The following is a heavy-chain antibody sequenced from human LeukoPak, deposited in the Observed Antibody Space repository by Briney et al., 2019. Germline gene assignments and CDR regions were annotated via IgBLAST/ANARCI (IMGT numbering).Heavy chain of an antibody. J-gene: IGHJ4*02. CDR1: GFTSSSYA. CDR2: ISGSGGST. V-gene: IGHV3-23*01. CDR3: AKSIFKDYYGSGSFKAADY. D-gene: IGHD3-10*01. Sequence: GGSLRLSCAASGFTSSSYAMSWVRQAPGKGLEWVSAISGSGGSTYYADSVKGRFTISRDNSKNTLYLQMNSLRAEDTAVYYCAKSIFKDYYGSGSFKAADYWGQGTLVTVSS.